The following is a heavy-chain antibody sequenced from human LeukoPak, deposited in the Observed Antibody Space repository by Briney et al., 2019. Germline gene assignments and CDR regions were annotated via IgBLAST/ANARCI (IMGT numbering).Heavy chain of an antibody. CDR3: ARALERYYFDF. J-gene: IGHJ4*02. D-gene: IGHD1-1*01. CDR1: GDTVSGNSGA. V-gene: IGHV6-1*01. CDR2: T. Sequence: SQTLSLTCAISGDTVSGNSGAWIWIRQSPSRGLEWLGRTYAVSVKGRIIISPDTANNQFSLHLSSVTADDMGVYYCARALERYYFDFWGQGTLVTVSS.